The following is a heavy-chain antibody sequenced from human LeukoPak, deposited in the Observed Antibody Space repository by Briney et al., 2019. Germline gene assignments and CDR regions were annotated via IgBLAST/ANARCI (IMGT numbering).Heavy chain of an antibody. CDR3: AREWISSSSWSLAD. CDR1: GGSFSGYY. V-gene: IGHV4-34*01. CDR2: INHSGST. J-gene: IGHJ4*02. D-gene: IGHD6-13*01. Sequence: SETLSLTCAVYGGSFSGYYWSWIRQPLGKGLEWIGEINHSGSTNYNPSLKSRVTISVDTSKNQFSLKLSSVTAADTAVYYCAREWISSSSWSLADWGQGTLVTVSS.